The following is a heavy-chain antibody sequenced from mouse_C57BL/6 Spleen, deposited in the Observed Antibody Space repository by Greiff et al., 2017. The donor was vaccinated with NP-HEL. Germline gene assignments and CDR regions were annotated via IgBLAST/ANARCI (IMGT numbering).Heavy chain of an antibody. D-gene: IGHD2-12*01. Sequence: VQGVESGPGLVQPSQSLSITCTVSGFSLTSYGVHWVRQSPGKGLEWLGVIWSGGSTDYNAAFISRLSISKDNSKSQVFFKMNSLQADDTAIYYCARKTTEYYYAMDYWGQGTSVTVSS. CDR3: ARKTTEYYYAMDY. CDR1: GFSLTSYG. CDR2: IWSGGST. V-gene: IGHV2-2*01. J-gene: IGHJ4*01.